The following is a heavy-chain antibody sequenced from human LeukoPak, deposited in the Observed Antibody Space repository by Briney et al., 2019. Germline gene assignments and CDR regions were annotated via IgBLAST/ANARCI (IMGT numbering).Heavy chain of an antibody. CDR1: GFTFSSYG. J-gene: IGHJ4*02. CDR2: IWYDGSNK. V-gene: IGHV3-33*01. CDR3: ARKISGWYWGLDY. Sequence: TGGSLRLSCAASGFTFSSYGMHWVRQAPGKGLEWVAVIWYDGSNKYYADSVKGRFTISRGNSKNTLYLQMNSLRAEDTAVYYCARKISGWYWGLDYWGQGTLVTVSS. D-gene: IGHD6-19*01.